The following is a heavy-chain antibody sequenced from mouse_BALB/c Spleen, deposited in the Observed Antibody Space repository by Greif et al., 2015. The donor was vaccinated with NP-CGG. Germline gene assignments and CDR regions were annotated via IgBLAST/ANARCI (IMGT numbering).Heavy chain of an antibody. CDR3: ASSYYYGSSYYAMDY. D-gene: IGHD1-1*01. CDR1: GYTFTSYW. CDR2: INPSTGYT. J-gene: IGHJ4*01. V-gene: IGHV1-7*01. Sequence: VQLQQSGAELAKPGASVKMSCKASGYTFTSYWMHWVKQRPGQGLEWIGYINPSTGYTEYNRKFKDKATLTADKSSSTAYMQLSSLTSEDSAVYYCASSYYYGSSYYAMDYWGQGTSVTVSS.